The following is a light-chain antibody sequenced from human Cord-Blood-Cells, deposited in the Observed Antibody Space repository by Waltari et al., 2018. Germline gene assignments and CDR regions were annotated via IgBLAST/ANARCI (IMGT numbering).Light chain of an antibody. Sequence: QSALTQPASVSGSPGPSITISCPGTSSDAGSYNLVSWYQQHPGKAPKLMIYEVSKRPSGVSNRFSGSKSGNTASLTISGLQAEDEADYYCCSYAGSSTWVFGGGTKLTVL. CDR2: EVS. J-gene: IGLJ3*02. V-gene: IGLV2-23*02. CDR1: SSDAGSYNL. CDR3: CSYAGSSTWV.